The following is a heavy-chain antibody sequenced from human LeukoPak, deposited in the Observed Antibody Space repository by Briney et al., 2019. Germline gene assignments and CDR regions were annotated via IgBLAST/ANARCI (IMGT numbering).Heavy chain of an antibody. Sequence: SETLSLTCAVSGASLSGTYWSWIRQSPGKGLEWIGEINHSGDTNYHSSLKSRVTISLDTSKSQFSLRLTSVTAADTAVYYCARDWGVPIVGATKPFDYWGQGTLVTVSS. V-gene: IGHV4-34*01. CDR2: INHSGDT. CDR1: GASLSGTY. D-gene: IGHD1-26*01. CDR3: ARDWGVPIVGATKPFDY. J-gene: IGHJ4*02.